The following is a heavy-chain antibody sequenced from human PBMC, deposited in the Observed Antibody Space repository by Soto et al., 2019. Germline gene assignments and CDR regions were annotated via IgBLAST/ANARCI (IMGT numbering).Heavy chain of an antibody. CDR3: AREGPYCDYVWGSYRLSWFDP. Sequence: ASVKVSCKASGYTFTSYDINWVRQATGQGLEWMGWMNPNSGNTGYAQKLQGRVTMTRNTSISTAYMELSSLRSEDTAVYYCAREGPYCDYVWGSYRLSWFDPWGQGTLVTVSS. V-gene: IGHV1-8*01. J-gene: IGHJ5*02. D-gene: IGHD3-16*02. CDR1: GYTFTSYD. CDR2: MNPNSGNT.